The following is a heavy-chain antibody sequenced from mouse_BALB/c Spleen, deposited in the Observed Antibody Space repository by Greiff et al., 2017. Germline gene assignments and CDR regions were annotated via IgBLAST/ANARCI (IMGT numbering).Heavy chain of an antibody. V-gene: IGHV2-6-4*01. J-gene: IGHJ4*01. CDR1: GFSLSRYS. CDR3: ARITLGAMDD. D-gene: IGHD4-1*01. CDR2: IGGGGST. Sequence: QVQLKQSGPGLVAPSQCLSITCAVSGFSLSRYSVHWVRQPPGKGLEWLGMIGGGGSTDYNSALKSSLSISKDNSKSQVFLKMSRLQTDDTAMYYCARITLGAMDDWGQGTSVTVSS.